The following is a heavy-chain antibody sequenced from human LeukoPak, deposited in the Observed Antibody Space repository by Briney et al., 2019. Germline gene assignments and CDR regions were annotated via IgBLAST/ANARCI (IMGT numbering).Heavy chain of an antibody. CDR1: GFTFSSYA. CDR2: IGDGGGSI. CDR3: AKGHGSPYYFDY. D-gene: IGHD1-26*01. Sequence: PGGSLRLSCGASGFTFSSYAMTWVRQAPGKGLEWVSAIGDGGGSINYADSVKGRFTISRDNSKNTLYLQLNILRAEDTAVYFCAKGHGSPYYFDYWGQGTLVTVSS. V-gene: IGHV3-23*01. J-gene: IGHJ4*02.